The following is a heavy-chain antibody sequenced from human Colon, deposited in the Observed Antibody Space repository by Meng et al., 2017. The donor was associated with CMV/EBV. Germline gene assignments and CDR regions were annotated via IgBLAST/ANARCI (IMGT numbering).Heavy chain of an antibody. J-gene: IGHJ3*01. CDR3: ARAYYDFWSGPHDAFDL. CDR2: INSDGSST. V-gene: IGHV3-74*01. D-gene: IGHD3-3*01. Sequence: GGSLRLSCAASGFTFSSYWMHWVRQAPGKGLVWVSRINSDGSSTSYADSVKGRFTISRDNAKNTLYLQMNSLRAEDTAVYYCARAYYDFWSGPHDAFDLWGQGTMVTVSS. CDR1: GFTFSSYW.